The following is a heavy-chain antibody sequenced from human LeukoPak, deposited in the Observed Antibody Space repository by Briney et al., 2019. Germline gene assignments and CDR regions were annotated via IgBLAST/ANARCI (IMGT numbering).Heavy chain of an antibody. CDR2: ISAYNGNT. Sequence: GAPVKVSCKASGYTFTSYGISWVRQAPGQGLEWMGWISAYNGNTNYAQKLQGRVTMTTDTSTSTASMELRSLRSDDTAVYYCARDPEDIVVVPAAISNWFDPWGQGTLVTVSS. CDR1: GYTFTSYG. J-gene: IGHJ5*02. CDR3: ARDPEDIVVVPAAISNWFDP. D-gene: IGHD2-2*01. V-gene: IGHV1-18*01.